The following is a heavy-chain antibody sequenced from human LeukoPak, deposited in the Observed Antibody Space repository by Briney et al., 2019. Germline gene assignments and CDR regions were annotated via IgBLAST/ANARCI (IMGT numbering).Heavy chain of an antibody. CDR2: INSDGSST. J-gene: IGHJ4*02. D-gene: IGHD3-22*01. CDR1: GFTFSSYW. V-gene: IGHV3-74*01. CDR3: ARKYDSSGYIDY. Sequence: GGSLRLSCAASGFTFSSYWMHWVRQAPGKGLVWVSRINSDGSSTSYAGSVKGRFTISRDNAKNTLYLQMNSLRAEDTAVYYCARKYDSSGYIDYWGQGTLVTVSS.